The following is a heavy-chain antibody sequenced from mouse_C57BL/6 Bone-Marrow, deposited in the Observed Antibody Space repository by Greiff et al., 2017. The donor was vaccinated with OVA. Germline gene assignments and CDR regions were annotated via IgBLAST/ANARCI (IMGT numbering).Heavy chain of an antibody. V-gene: IGHV3-5*01. Sequence: VQLKESGPGLVKPSQTVFLTCTVTGISITTGNYRWSWIRQFPGNKLEWIGYIDYSGTITYNPSLTSRTNITRDTPKNQFFLEINSLSAEDTATYYCARENCYYGRSYWYFDVWGTGTTVTVSS. CDR1: GISITTGNYR. D-gene: IGHD1-1*01. CDR2: IDYSGTI. J-gene: IGHJ1*03. CDR3: ARENCYYGRSYWYFDV.